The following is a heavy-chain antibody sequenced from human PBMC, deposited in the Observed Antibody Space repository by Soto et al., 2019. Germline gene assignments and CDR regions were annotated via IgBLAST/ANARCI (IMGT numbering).Heavy chain of an antibody. V-gene: IGHV3-23*01. Sequence: EVQLLESGGGLVQPGGSLRLSCAASGFTFSFCAMNWVRQAPGKGLEWVSSTRGSGGDTYYADSVRGRFTISRDNSKNTLYLQVNSLSVEDTAVYYCVKGHSHSYYYFDYWGQGTLVTVSS. CDR3: VKGHSHSYYYFDY. J-gene: IGHJ4*02. CDR2: TRGSGGDT. CDR1: GFTFSFCA. D-gene: IGHD1-26*01.